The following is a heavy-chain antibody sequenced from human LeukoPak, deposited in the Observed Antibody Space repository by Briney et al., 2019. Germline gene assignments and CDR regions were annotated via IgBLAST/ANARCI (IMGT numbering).Heavy chain of an antibody. CDR1: GFTFSSYA. CDR2: ISYDGSNK. Sequence: PGGSLRLSCAASGFTFSSYAMHWVRQAPGKGLEWVAVISYDGSNKYYADSVKGRFTISRDNSKNTLYLHMNSLRAEDTAVYYCARGRYRTRGPIDHYYYYGMDVWGQGTTVTVSS. D-gene: IGHD2-2*01. V-gene: IGHV3-30-3*01. J-gene: IGHJ6*02. CDR3: ARGRYRTRGPIDHYYYYGMDV.